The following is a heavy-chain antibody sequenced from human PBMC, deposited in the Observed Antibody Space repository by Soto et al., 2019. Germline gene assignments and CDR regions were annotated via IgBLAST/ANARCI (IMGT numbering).Heavy chain of an antibody. J-gene: IGHJ6*02. V-gene: IGHV4-34*01. CDR3: ARGPPWNTSGWYVFDYYSYGMDV. D-gene: IGHD6-19*01. Sequence: PSETLSLTCAVYGGSFSGYYWSWIRQPPGKGLEWIGEINHSGSTNYNPSLKSRVTISLDMSKNQFSLKLSSVTAADTAVYYCARGPPWNTSGWYVFDYYSYGMDVWGQGTTVTVS. CDR2: INHSGST. CDR1: GGSFSGYY.